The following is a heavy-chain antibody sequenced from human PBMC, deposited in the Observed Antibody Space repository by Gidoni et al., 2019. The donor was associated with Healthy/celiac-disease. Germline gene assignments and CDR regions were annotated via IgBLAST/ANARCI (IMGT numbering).Heavy chain of an antibody. V-gene: IGHV3-21*01. Sequence: EVKRVEAGGGLVKPGGSLRLCCAAAGCTCSSDSMNWVRQAPGRGLEWVSSISSSSSYLSYADSVKGRFTISRDNAKNSLYLQMNSLRAEDTAVYYCAREGRFYYDSETAFDIWGQGTMVTVSS. CDR1: GCTCSSDS. D-gene: IGHD3-22*01. CDR2: ISSSSSYL. J-gene: IGHJ3*02. CDR3: AREGRFYYDSETAFDI.